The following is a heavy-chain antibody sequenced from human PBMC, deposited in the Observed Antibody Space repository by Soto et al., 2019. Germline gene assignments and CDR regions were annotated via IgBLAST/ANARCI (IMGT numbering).Heavy chain of an antibody. D-gene: IGHD2-2*01. CDR1: GGSISSSSYY. Sequence: SETLSLTCTVSGGSISSSSYYWGWIRQPPGKGLEWIGSIYYSGSTYSNPSLKSRFTISVDTSKNQFSLKLSSVTAVDTAVYYGARDGAYCSRTSCYYFDYWGQGTLVTVSS. CDR3: ARDGAYCSRTSCYYFDY. J-gene: IGHJ4*02. V-gene: IGHV4-39*07. CDR2: IYYSGST.